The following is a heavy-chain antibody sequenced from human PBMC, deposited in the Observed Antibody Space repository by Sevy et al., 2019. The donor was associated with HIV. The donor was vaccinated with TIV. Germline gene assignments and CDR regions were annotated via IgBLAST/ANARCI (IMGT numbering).Heavy chain of an antibody. CDR3: ARGRYSSSWYTSDFDY. J-gene: IGHJ4*02. Sequence: ASVKVSCKASGGTFSSYAISWVRQAPGQGLEWMGGIIPIFGTANYAQKFQGGVTITADKSTSTAYMELSSLRSEDTAVYYCARGRYSSSWYTSDFDYWGQGTLVTVSS. V-gene: IGHV1-69*06. CDR2: IIPIFGTA. CDR1: GGTFSSYA. D-gene: IGHD6-13*01.